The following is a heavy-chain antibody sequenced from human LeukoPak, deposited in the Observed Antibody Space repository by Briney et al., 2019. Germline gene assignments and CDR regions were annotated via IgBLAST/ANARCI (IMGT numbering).Heavy chain of an antibody. Sequence: ASVTVSCKASGYTFTSYHMHLVRQAPGQGLEWVGWISAYNGNTNYAQKLQGRVTMTTDTSTSTAYMELRSLRSDDTAVHYCARVVVVITMEIDYWGQGTLVTVSS. J-gene: IGHJ4*02. D-gene: IGHD3-22*01. CDR3: ARVVVVITMEIDY. CDR1: GYTFTSYH. CDR2: ISAYNGNT. V-gene: IGHV1-18*04.